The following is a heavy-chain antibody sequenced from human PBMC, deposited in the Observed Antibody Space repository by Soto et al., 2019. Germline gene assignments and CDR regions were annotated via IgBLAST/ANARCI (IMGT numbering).Heavy chain of an antibody. CDR3: AREGFLWFGSPVRQGAFDI. D-gene: IGHD3-10*01. CDR1: GFTFSSYW. V-gene: IGHV3-7*01. J-gene: IGHJ3*02. CDR2: IKQDGSEK. Sequence: GGSLRLSCAASGFTFSSYWMSWVRQAPGKGLEWVANIKQDGSEKYYVDSVKGRFTISRDNAKNSLYLQMNSLRAEDTAVYYCAREGFLWFGSPVRQGAFDIWGQGTMVTVSS.